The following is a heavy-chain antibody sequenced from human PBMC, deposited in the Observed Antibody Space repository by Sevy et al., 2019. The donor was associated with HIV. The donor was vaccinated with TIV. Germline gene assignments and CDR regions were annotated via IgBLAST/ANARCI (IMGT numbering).Heavy chain of an antibody. CDR3: ARADVDTAMVTAFDY. V-gene: IGHV3-21*01. CDR1: GFTFSSYS. CDR2: ISSSSSYI. J-gene: IGHJ4*02. D-gene: IGHD5-18*01. Sequence: GGFLRLSCAASGFTFSSYSMNWVRQAPGKGLEWVSSISSSSSYIYYADSVKGRFTISRDNAKNSLYLQMNSLRAEDTAVYYCARADVDTAMVTAFDYWGQGTLVTVSS.